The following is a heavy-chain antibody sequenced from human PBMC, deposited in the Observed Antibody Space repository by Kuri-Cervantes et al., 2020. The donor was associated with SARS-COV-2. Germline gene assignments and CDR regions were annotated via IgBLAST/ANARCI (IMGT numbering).Heavy chain of an antibody. V-gene: IGHV3-7*05. CDR1: GLILSRYW. CDR2: INQDGSEK. CDR3: ARDRSYYDSGGYYFDL. Sequence: GESLKISCAASGLILSRYWMTWVRQAPGKGLEWVANINQDGSEKYYVDSVKGRFTLSRDNAKNSLYLQMNSLRVEDTAVYYCARDRSYYDSGGYYFDLWGQGALVTVSS. D-gene: IGHD3-22*01. J-gene: IGHJ4*02.